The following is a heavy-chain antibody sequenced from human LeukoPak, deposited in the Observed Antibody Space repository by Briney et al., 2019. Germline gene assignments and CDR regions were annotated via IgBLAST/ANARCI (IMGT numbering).Heavy chain of an antibody. Sequence: GGSLRLSCTASGFSFSGHWMHWARQLPGKGLVWVSRISPTGSTTSYADSVKGRFTVSRDNAKNTLYLQVNSLRAEDTAVYYCAKDTPFGGYWGQGTLVTVSS. V-gene: IGHV3-74*01. CDR1: GFSFSGHW. J-gene: IGHJ4*02. D-gene: IGHD3-16*01. CDR3: AKDTPFGGY. CDR2: ISPTGSTT.